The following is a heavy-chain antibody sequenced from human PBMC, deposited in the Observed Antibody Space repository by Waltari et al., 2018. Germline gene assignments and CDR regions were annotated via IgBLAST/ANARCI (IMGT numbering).Heavy chain of an antibody. Sequence: EVQLLESGGGLVQPGGSLRLSCAASGFTFSSYAMHWVRQAPGKGLEWVSAITGVGGNRYYADSVKGRFTISRDNSKNTLYLQMNSLRAEDTAIYYCAKEGDDTFDYWGQGTLVTVSS. V-gene: IGHV3-23*01. CDR3: AKEGDDTFDY. CDR1: GFTFSSYA. J-gene: IGHJ4*02. CDR2: ITGVGGNR. D-gene: IGHD3-16*01.